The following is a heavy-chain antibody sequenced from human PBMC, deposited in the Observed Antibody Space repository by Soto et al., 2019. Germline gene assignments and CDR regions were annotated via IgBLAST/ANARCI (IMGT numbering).Heavy chain of an antibody. CDR3: ARDVLIVSVAGTVGIDY. CDR1: GFTFSSYG. Sequence: QVQLVESGGGVVQPGRCLRLSCAASGFTFSSYGMHWVRQAPGKGLEWVAVIWYDGSNKYFADSVKGRFTISRDNSKNTLYLQLSSLRAEDTAVYYCARDVLIVSVAGTVGIDYWGQGTLVTVSS. J-gene: IGHJ4*02. D-gene: IGHD6-19*01. V-gene: IGHV3-33*01. CDR2: IWYDGSNK.